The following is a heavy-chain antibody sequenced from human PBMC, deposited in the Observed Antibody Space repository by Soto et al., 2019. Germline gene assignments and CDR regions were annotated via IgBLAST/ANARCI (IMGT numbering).Heavy chain of an antibody. V-gene: IGHV1-2*02. CDR2: IYPDSGGT. CDR1: GYTFSGFY. Sequence: QVQLVQSGAEVKKPGASVKVSCRTSGYTFSGFYIHWVRQAPGQGLESMGWIYPDSGGTDYAQKFQGRVTMTRDTSTSTAYMELSRLRSDDTAVYYCRVTGVSEVDYWGQGTLVTVSS. D-gene: IGHD2-8*01. CDR3: RVTGVSEVDY. J-gene: IGHJ4*02.